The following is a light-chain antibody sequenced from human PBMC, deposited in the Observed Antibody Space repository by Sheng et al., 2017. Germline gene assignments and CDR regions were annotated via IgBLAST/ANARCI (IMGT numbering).Light chain of an antibody. J-gene: IGKJ1*01. CDR1: QSISSL. CDR3: QQYSGSWT. V-gene: IGKV1-5*03. Sequence: DIQMTQSPATLAASVGDRVTITCRASQSISSLLAWYQQKPGKAPKLLIYKASTLETGVPSRFSGSGSGTEFTLSISGLQPDDFATYHCQQYSGSWTFGQGTKVEIK. CDR2: KAS.